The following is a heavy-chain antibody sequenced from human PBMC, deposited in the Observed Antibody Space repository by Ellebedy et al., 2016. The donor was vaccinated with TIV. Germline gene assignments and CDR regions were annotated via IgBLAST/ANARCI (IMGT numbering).Heavy chain of an antibody. CDR2: INPSGGST. V-gene: IGHV1-46*01. Sequence: AASVKVSCKASGYTLTSYYMHWVRQAPGQGLEWLGIINPSGGSTTYAQKFQGRVTITRDTSTSTVYMELRSLRSEDTAVYYCARGGGYGGRFDPWGQGTLVTVSS. CDR1: GYTLTSYY. J-gene: IGHJ5*02. CDR3: ARGGGYGGRFDP. D-gene: IGHD4-23*01.